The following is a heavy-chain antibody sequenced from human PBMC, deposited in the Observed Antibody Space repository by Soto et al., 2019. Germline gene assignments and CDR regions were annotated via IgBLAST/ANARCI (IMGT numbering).Heavy chain of an antibody. J-gene: IGHJ5*02. V-gene: IGHV4-59*01. CDR3: AREGGFSDCSSTSCYLGWFDP. CDR2: IYYSGST. CDR1: CGSISSYY. Sequence: SETLSLTCTVSCGSISSYYWSWIRQPPGKGLEWIGYIYYSGSTNYNPSLKSRVTISVDTSKNQFSLKLSSVTAADTAVYYCAREGGFSDCSSTSCYLGWFDPGAREPWSPSPQ. D-gene: IGHD2-2*01.